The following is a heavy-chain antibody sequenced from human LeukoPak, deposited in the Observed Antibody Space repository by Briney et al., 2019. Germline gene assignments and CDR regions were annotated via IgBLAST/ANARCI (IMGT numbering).Heavy chain of an antibody. V-gene: IGHV1-69*04. Sequence: SVKVSCKASGYTFTSYAISWVRQAPGQGLEWMGRIIPILGIANYAQKFQGRVTITADKSTSTAYMELSSLRSEDTAVYYCARDLDEYGMDVWGQGTTVTVSS. J-gene: IGHJ6*02. CDR3: ARDLDEYGMDV. CDR2: IIPILGIA. CDR1: GYTFTSYA.